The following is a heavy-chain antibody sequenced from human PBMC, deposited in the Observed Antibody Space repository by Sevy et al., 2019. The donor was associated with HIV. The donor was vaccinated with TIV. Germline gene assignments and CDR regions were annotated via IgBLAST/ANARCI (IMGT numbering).Heavy chain of an antibody. CDR2: FIPLFDTT. CDR1: GGTFINFA. Sequence: ASVKVSCKTSGGTFINFAITWVRQAPGQGLEWMGGFIPLFDTTNYSQKFQGRVTLTADGSTATAYMRLSSLRSEDTAVYYCATSYYDSSGYSPLFYYGMDVWGQGTTVTVSS. CDR3: ATSYYDSSGYSPLFYYGMDV. D-gene: IGHD3-22*01. J-gene: IGHJ6*02. V-gene: IGHV1-69*13.